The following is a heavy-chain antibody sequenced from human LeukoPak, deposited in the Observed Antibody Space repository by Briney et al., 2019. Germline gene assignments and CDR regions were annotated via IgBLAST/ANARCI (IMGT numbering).Heavy chain of an antibody. Sequence: PSETLSLTCAVYGGSFSGYYWSWIRQPPGKGLEWIGEINHSGSTNYNPSLKSRVTISVDTSKNQFSLKLSSVTAADTAVYYCARGHFPRSNTKEGFDYWGQGTLVTVSS. D-gene: IGHD2-2*01. CDR1: GGSFSGYY. V-gene: IGHV4-34*01. CDR2: INHSGST. CDR3: ARGHFPRSNTKEGFDY. J-gene: IGHJ4*02.